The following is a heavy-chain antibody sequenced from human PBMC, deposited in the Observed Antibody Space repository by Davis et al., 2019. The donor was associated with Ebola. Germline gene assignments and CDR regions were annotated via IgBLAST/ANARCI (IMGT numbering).Heavy chain of an antibody. CDR2: IYADGST. D-gene: IGHD2-15*01. J-gene: IGHJ3*01. V-gene: IGHV3-53*01. Sequence: GESLKISCAVSGITFSRYAMHWVRQAPGKGLQWVSVIYADGSTYYADSVKGRFTISRDTSKNTMFLQMTGLRAEDTAIYYCARGGLLSALALWGQGTMVSVSS. CDR3: ARGGLLSALAL. CDR1: GITFSRYA.